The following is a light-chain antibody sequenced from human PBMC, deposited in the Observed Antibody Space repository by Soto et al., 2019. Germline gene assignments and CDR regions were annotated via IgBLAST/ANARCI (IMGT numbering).Light chain of an antibody. Sequence: SALTQPASVSGSPGQSITIACTGTNNDVGAYNYVSWYQQHPGKVPKLIIHDVSSRPAGVSNRFSGSKSGKTASLTISGLQTEDEADYYCGSYTTSNTVVFGGGTKLTVL. CDR3: GSYTTSNTVV. CDR2: DVS. J-gene: IGLJ2*01. V-gene: IGLV2-14*03. CDR1: NNDVGAYNY.